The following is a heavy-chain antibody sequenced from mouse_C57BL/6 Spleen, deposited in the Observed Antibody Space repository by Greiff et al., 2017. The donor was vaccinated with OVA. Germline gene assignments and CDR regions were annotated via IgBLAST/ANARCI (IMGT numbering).Heavy chain of an antibody. D-gene: IGHD4-1*01. Sequence: QVQLKQSGPELVKPGASVKISCKASGYAFSSSWMNWVKQRPGQGLEWIGRIYPGAGDTNYNGKFKGKATLTADKSSSTAYMQLSSLTSEDSAVYFCVWDYYAMDDWGQGTTVTVSS. CDR2: IYPGAGDT. CDR3: VWDYYAMDD. CDR1: GYAFSSSW. V-gene: IGHV1-82*01. J-gene: IGHJ4*01.